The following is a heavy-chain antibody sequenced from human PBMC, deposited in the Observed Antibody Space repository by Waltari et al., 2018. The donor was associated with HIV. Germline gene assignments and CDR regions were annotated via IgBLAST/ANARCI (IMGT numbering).Heavy chain of an antibody. Sequence: EVQLVESGGGLVRPGLSLRLSCAASGFSFRTYWMHWVLQVPGKGTVWVSRIDQDGSMISYADAVKGRFTISRDNARNILYLQMNSLRVEDTAVYYCARMTSPYFIDYWGLGTLVTVSS. CDR2: IDQDGSMI. V-gene: IGHV3-74*01. CDR1: GFSFRTYW. D-gene: IGHD2-21*02. CDR3: ARMTSPYFIDY. J-gene: IGHJ4*02.